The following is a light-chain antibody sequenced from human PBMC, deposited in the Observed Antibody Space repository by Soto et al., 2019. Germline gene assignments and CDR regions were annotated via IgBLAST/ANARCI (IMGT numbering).Light chain of an antibody. CDR2: GAS. J-gene: IGKJ3*01. Sequence: EIVLTQSPATLSLSPGERATLSCRASQSVSSYLAWYQQTPGQAPRLLIYGASTRATGIPDRFSGSGSGTDFTLTISRLEPEDFTVYYCQQYGTLPTTFGPGTKVDIK. CDR3: QQYGTLPTT. CDR1: QSVSSY. V-gene: IGKV3-20*01.